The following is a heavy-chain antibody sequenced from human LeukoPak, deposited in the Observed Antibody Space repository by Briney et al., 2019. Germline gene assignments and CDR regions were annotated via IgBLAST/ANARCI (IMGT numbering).Heavy chain of an antibody. Sequence: TSETLSLTCTVFGGSITSGRYYWSWIRQPAGKGLEWIGRTYASGNTKFNPSLKSRVAISLDTSKNQFSLKLTSVTAADTAVYYCAAGPLVYYYDYWGHGTLVTVSS. CDR1: GGSITSGRYY. V-gene: IGHV4-61*02. CDR3: AAGPLVYYYDY. D-gene: IGHD5/OR15-5a*01. CDR2: TYASGNT. J-gene: IGHJ4*01.